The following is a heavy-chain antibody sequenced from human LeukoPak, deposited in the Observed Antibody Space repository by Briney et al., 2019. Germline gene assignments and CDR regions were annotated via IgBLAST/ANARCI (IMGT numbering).Heavy chain of an antibody. J-gene: IGHJ4*02. V-gene: IGHV3-21*01. CDR1: GFTFSSYS. CDR3: ARDRSGVAVAGTSFDY. D-gene: IGHD6-19*01. Sequence: PGGSLRLSCAASGFTFSSYSMNWVRQAPGKGLEWVSSISSSSSYIYYADSVKGRFTISRDNAKNSLYLQMNSLSAEATAVYYCARDRSGVAVAGTSFDYWGQGTLVTVSS. CDR2: ISSSSSYI.